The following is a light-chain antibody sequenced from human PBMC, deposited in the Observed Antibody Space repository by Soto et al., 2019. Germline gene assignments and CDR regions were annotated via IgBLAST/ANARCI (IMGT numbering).Light chain of an antibody. CDR2: EVT. V-gene: IGLV2-8*01. CDR1: SSDVGDYNY. Sequence: QPVLTQPPSASGSPGQSVTISCTGTSSDVGDYNYVSWYQQHPGKAPKLLIYEVTKRPSGVPDRFSGSKSGNTASLTVSGLQAEDEADYYCSSSAGSNNLGVFGGGTKLTVL. CDR3: SSSAGSNNLGV. J-gene: IGLJ3*02.